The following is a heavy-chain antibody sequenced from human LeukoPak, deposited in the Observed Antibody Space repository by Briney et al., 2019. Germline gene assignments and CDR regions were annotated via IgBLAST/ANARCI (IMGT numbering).Heavy chain of an antibody. CDR3: AKNGDRGAYCSGGSCYPYYYYNMDV. J-gene: IGHJ6*03. Sequence: GGSLRLSCAASGFTFSSSAMSWVRQAPGKGLEWVSNISGSGSGGSTYYADSVKGRFTISRDNSKNTLYLQMNSLRAEDTAVYYCAKNGDRGAYCSGGSCYPYYYYNMDVWGKGTTVTISS. V-gene: IGHV3-23*01. CDR2: ISGSGSGGST. D-gene: IGHD2-15*01. CDR1: GFTFSSSA.